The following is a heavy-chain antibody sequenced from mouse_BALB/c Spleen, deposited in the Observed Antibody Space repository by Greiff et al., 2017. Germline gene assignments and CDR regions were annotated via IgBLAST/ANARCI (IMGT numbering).Heavy chain of an antibody. CDR3: ASPHYYGSSYTWFAY. D-gene: IGHD1-1*01. Sequence: VQLQQSGPELMKPGASVKISCKASGYSFTSYYMHWVKQSHGKSLEWIGYIDPFNGSTSYNQKFKGKATLTVDKSSSTAYMHLSSLTSEDSAVYYCASPHYYGSSYTWFAYWGQGTLVTVSA. V-gene: IGHV1S135*01. CDR2: IDPFNGST. CDR1: GYSFTSYY. J-gene: IGHJ3*01.